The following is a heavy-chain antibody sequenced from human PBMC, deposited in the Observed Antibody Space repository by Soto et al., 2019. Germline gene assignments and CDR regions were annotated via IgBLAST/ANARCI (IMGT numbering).Heavy chain of an antibody. Sequence: EEQLVETGGGLIQPGGSLRLSCAVSGFTVIRDYMNWVRQAPGKGLEWVSVIYSGGTTYHADSVKGRFTISRDNSGNTLCIQMNSLRAEDTAMYYCARSTEWNAFDLWGQGTMVTVSS. V-gene: IGHV3-53*02. J-gene: IGHJ3*01. CDR3: ARSTEWNAFDL. D-gene: IGHD3-3*01. CDR2: IYSGGTT. CDR1: GFTVIRDY.